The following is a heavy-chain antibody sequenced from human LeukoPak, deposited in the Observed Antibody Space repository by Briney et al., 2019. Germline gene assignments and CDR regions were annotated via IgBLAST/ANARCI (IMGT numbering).Heavy chain of an antibody. CDR1: GDSISSGRYY. J-gene: IGHJ4*02. CDR2: ISSIGST. D-gene: IGHD6-13*01. V-gene: IGHV4-61*02. CDR3: ARSPSPRGYYFDL. Sequence: SQTLSLTCTVSGDSISSGRYYWNWIRQPAGKGLEWIGRISSIGSTTYNPCLKSRDTISIDTSKKQFSLDLSAVSAPDTALYYCARSPSPRGYYFDLWGLGALLAVSS.